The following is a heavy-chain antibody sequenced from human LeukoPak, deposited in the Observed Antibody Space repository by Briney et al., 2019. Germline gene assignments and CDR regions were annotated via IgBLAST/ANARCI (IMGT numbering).Heavy chain of an antibody. V-gene: IGHV4-34*01. CDR2: INHSGST. J-gene: IGHJ4*02. CDR1: GGSFSGYY. D-gene: IGHD3-22*01. Sequence: PSETLSLTCAVYGGSFSGYYWSWIRQPPGKGLEWIGEINHSGSTNYNPSLKNRVTISVDTSKNQFSLKLRSVTAADTAVYYCARGSAGESSGYYDYWGQGTLVTVSS. CDR3: ARGSAGESSGYYDY.